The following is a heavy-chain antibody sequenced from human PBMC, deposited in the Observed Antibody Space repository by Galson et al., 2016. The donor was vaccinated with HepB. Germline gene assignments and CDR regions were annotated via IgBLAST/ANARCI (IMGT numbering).Heavy chain of an antibody. CDR1: GFTFSSYA. CDR3: AKPVRAGGRGVIMTFMGI. J-gene: IGHJ4*02. D-gene: IGHD3-10*01. Sequence: SLRLSCAASGFTFSSYAMNWVRQAPGKGLEWVSSIIGSGGSTYYADSVRGRFTISRDNSKNTIYLRVNSLRAEDTAVYYGAKPVRAGGRGVIMTFMGIWGQGTLVTVSS. CDR2: IIGSGGST. V-gene: IGHV3-23*01.